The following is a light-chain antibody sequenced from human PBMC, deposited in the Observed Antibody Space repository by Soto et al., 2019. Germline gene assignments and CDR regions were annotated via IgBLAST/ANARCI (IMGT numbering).Light chain of an antibody. CDR1: QSVSSSY. CDR3: HQYGNSPPGT. CDR2: GAS. V-gene: IGKV3-20*01. J-gene: IGKJ1*01. Sequence: EIVLTQSPGTLSLSPGQRATLSCRASQSVSSSYLAWYQQKAGQAPRLLIYGASSRATGIPDRFSGSGSGTDFPLTINRLQPEDFAVYYCHQYGNSPPGTFGRGTKVEIK.